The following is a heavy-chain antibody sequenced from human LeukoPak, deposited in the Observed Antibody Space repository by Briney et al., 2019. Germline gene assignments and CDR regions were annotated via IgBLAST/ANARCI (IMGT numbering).Heavy chain of an antibody. V-gene: IGHV4-59*05. CDR1: DDSISRDF. Sequence: SETLSLTCTASDDSISRDFWTWIRQPPGKGLEWIGSIYYSGSTYYNPSLKSRVTISVDTSKNQFSLKLSSVTAADTAVYYCARHQHYYDSSGYYYSSRHQPPDYWGQGTLVTVSS. J-gene: IGHJ4*02. CDR3: ARHQHYYDSSGYYYSSRHQPPDY. CDR2: IYYSGST. D-gene: IGHD3-22*01.